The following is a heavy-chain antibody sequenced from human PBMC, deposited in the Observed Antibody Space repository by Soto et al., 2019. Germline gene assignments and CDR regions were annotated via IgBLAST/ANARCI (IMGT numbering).Heavy chain of an antibody. D-gene: IGHD3-3*01. V-gene: IGHV4-30-4*01. Sequence: QVQLQESGPGLVKPSQTLSLTCTVSGGSISSGDYYWSWIRQPPGKGLEWIGYIYYSGSTYYNPSLKSRVTISVDTSKNQFSLKLSSVTAADTAVYYCARAPLRFLEWFRGYAFDIWGQGTMVTVSS. CDR3: ARAPLRFLEWFRGYAFDI. J-gene: IGHJ3*02. CDR1: GGSISSGDYY. CDR2: IYYSGST.